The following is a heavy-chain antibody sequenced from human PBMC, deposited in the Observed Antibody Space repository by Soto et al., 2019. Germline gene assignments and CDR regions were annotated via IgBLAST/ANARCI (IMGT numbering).Heavy chain of an antibody. CDR1: GYTLTSYG. D-gene: IGHD3-10*01. CDR3: ARDYYGSGSYYSGYFYGMDV. V-gene: IGHV1-18*04. Sequence: QAQLVQYGAEVKKPGASVKVSCKASGYTLTSYGINWVRQAPGQGLEWMGWISGYNGNTKDAQKFQGRVTMTTDTSTSTAYMELRSLRSNDTALYYCARDYYGSGSYYSGYFYGMDVWGQGTTVTVSS. J-gene: IGHJ6*02. CDR2: ISGYNGNT.